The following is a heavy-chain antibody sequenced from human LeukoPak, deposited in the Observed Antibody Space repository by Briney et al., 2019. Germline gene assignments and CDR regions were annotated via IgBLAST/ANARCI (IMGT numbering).Heavy chain of an antibody. J-gene: IGHJ5*02. CDR1: GYTFTSYG. CDR3: ARCSPIKGMLRENWFDP. Sequence: ASVKVSCKASGYTFTSYGISWVRQAPGQGLEWMGWISAYNGNTNYAQKLQGRVTMTTDTSTSTAYMELRSLRSDDTAVYYCARCSPIKGMLRENWFDPWGQGTLVTVSS. CDR2: ISAYNGNT. D-gene: IGHD2-8*01. V-gene: IGHV1-18*01.